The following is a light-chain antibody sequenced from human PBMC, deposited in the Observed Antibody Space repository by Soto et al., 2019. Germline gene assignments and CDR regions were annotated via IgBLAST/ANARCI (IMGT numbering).Light chain of an antibody. CDR3: QQYKSFSLT. J-gene: IGKJ4*01. CDR1: QSISSR. Sequence: DIQMTQSPSTLSASVGDRVTITCRASQSISSRLAWYQQKPGKAPKLLIYRASILESGVPSRFSGSGSGTEFTLTISSLQPDDFATYYCQQYKSFSLTFGGGTRVEVK. V-gene: IGKV1-5*03. CDR2: RAS.